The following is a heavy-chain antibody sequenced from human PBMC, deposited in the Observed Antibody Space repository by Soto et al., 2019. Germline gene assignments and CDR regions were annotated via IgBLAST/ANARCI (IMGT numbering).Heavy chain of an antibody. J-gene: IGHJ4*02. CDR2: IRSKPNSYAT. CDR3: TRHTSDY. Sequence: LSLTCAASGFTFSDSAMHWFRQASGKGLEWVGRIRSKPNSYATEYAASVRGRFTISRDDSKNTAYLHMNSLKTEDTAVYYCTRHTSDYWGQGTLVTVS. V-gene: IGHV3-73*01. CDR1: GFTFSDSA.